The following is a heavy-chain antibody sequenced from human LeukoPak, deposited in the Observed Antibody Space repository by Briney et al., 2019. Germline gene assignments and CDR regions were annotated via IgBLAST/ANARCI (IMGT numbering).Heavy chain of an antibody. D-gene: IGHD3-10*01. Sequence: GGSLRLSCAASGFTFSSYWMYWVRQAPGKGLEWVSSISSSSSYIYYADSVKGRFTISRDNAKYSLYLQMNSLRAEDTAVYYCARDSASLWFGELSGWFAPWGQGTLVTVSS. J-gene: IGHJ5*02. CDR2: ISSSSSYI. CDR1: GFTFSSYW. CDR3: ARDSASLWFGELSGWFAP. V-gene: IGHV3-21*01.